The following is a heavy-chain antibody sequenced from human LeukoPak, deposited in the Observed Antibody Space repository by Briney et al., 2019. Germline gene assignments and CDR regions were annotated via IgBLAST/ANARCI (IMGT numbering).Heavy chain of an antibody. CDR2: INHSGST. J-gene: IGHJ4*02. Sequence: SETLSLTCTVSGGSISSYYWSWIRQPPGKGLEWIGEINHSGSTNYSPSLKSRVTISVDTSKTQFSLKLSSVTAADTAVYYCARTGWLGLDYWGQGTLVTVSS. CDR3: ARTGWLGLDY. CDR1: GGSISSYY. D-gene: IGHD6-19*01. V-gene: IGHV4-34*01.